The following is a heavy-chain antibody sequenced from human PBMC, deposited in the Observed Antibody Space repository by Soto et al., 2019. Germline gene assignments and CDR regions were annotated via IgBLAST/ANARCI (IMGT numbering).Heavy chain of an antibody. J-gene: IGHJ6*02. CDR2: ISGSSGST. CDR3: ARDLTALTWGGDFYFYAMDV. V-gene: IGHV3-23*01. Sequence: SLRLSCSASGFTFSSYAMSWVRQAPGKGLEWVSVISGSSGSTYYADSVQGRFTISRDNSKNTLYLQMNSLRVEDTAVFYCARDLTALTWGGDFYFYAMDVWGQGTTVTVSS. CDR1: GFTFSSYA. D-gene: IGHD3-16*01.